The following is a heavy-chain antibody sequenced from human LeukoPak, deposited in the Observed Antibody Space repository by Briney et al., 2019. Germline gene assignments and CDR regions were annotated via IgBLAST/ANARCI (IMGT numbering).Heavy chain of an antibody. V-gene: IGHV3-64*01. Sequence: LGGSLRLSCAASGFTFSSYAMQWVRQAPGKGLEYVSGISSEGGTTYYANSVKGRFTISRDNSKNTLYLQMGSLTAEDMAVYYCARTYCTRTSCYFAAFDIWGQGTMVTISS. CDR3: ARTYCTRTSCYFAAFDI. D-gene: IGHD2-2*01. J-gene: IGHJ3*02. CDR1: GFTFSSYA. CDR2: ISSEGGTT.